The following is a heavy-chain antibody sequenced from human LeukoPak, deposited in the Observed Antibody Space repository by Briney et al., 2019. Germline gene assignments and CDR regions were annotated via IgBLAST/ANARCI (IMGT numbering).Heavy chain of an antibody. J-gene: IGHJ4*02. Sequence: GGSLRLSCAASGFTFSSYGMHWVRQAPGKGLEWVAVIWYDGSNKYYADSVKGRFTISRDNSKNTLYLQMNSLRAEDTAVYYCARGYSVAVAGKDFDYWGQGTLVTVSS. V-gene: IGHV3-33*01. CDR2: IWYDGSNK. CDR1: GFTFSSYG. CDR3: ARGYSVAVAGKDFDY. D-gene: IGHD6-19*01.